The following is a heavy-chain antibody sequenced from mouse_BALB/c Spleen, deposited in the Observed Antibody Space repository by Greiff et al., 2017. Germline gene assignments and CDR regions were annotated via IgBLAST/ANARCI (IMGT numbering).Heavy chain of an antibody. D-gene: IGHD2-4*01. CDR1: GFTFSDYY. Sequence: EVHLVESGGGLVKPGGSLKLSCAASGFTFSDYYMYWVRQTPEKRLEWVATISDGGSYTYYPDSVKGRFTISRDNAKNNLYLQMSSLKSEDTAMYYCARQGLRRNAMDYWGQGTSVTVSS. V-gene: IGHV5-4*02. J-gene: IGHJ4*01. CDR3: ARQGLRRNAMDY. CDR2: ISDGGSYT.